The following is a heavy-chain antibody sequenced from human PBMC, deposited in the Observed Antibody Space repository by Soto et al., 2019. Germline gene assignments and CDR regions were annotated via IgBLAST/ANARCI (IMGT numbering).Heavy chain of an antibody. CDR1: GFTVRSSY. CDR2: IYSGGST. D-gene: IGHD3-10*01. CDR3: ARSLLWFGELRY. J-gene: IGHJ4*02. Sequence: EVQLVESGGGLVQPGGSLRLSCAASGFTVRSSYMSWVRQAPGKGLEWVSLIYSGGSTYYADYVKGRFTFSRDNSNNTXXLQMNSLRADDTDVYYCARSLLWFGELRYWGQGTLVTVSS. V-gene: IGHV3-66*01.